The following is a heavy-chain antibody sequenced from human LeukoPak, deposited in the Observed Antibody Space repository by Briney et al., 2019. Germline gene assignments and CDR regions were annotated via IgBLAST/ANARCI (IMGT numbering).Heavy chain of an antibody. V-gene: IGHV4-39*07. D-gene: IGHD3-22*01. J-gene: IGHJ3*02. CDR1: SGSISTSNYY. CDR2: IFYSGST. Sequence: SETLSLTCTVSSGSISTSNYYWGWVRQPPGKALEWIGNIFYSGSTYYSPSLKSRVTISLDTSKNQFSLKLSSVTAADTAVYYCAAGWAYDSSGYYYSIYAFDIWGQGTMVTVSS. CDR3: AAGWAYDSSGYYYSIYAFDI.